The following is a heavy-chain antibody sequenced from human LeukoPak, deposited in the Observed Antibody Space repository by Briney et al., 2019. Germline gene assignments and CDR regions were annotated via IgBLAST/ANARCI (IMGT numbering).Heavy chain of an antibody. V-gene: IGHV4-38-2*02. CDR3: ARDIAGYCSGGSCYNWFDP. CDR1: GYSISSGYY. Sequence: SETLSLTCTVSGYSISSGYYWGWIRQPPGKGLEWIGYIYYTGSTNYNPSLKSRVTISVDTSKNQFSLKLSSVTAADTAVYYCARDIAGYCSGGSCYNWFDPWGQGTLVTVSS. J-gene: IGHJ5*02. D-gene: IGHD2-15*01. CDR2: IYYTGST.